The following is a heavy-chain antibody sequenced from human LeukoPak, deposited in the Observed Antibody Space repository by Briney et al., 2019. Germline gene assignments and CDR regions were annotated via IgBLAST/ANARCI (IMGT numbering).Heavy chain of an antibody. D-gene: IGHD5-18*01. CDR2: INHSGST. V-gene: IGHV4-34*01. CDR1: GGSFSGDY. J-gene: IGHJ4*02. CDR3: AMDPTSYNYGQEDY. Sequence: SETLSLTCAVYGGSFSGDYWTWIRQPPGKGLEWIGEINHSGSTNYNPSLKSRVTISVDTSKNQYSLKLSSVTAADTAVYYCAMDPTSYNYGQEDYWGQGTLVTVSS.